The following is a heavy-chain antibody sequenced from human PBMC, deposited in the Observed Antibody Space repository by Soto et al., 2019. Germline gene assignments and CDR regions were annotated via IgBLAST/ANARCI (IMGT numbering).Heavy chain of an antibody. CDR3: ARARGGEDHYYYYYGMDV. V-gene: IGHV3-33*01. D-gene: IGHD2-21*01. CDR1: GLTFSSYG. J-gene: IGHJ6*02. CDR2: IWYDGSNK. Sequence: GGSLRLSCAASGLTFSSYGMHWVRQAPGKGLEWVAVIWYDGSNKYYADSVKGRFTISRDNSKNTLYLQMNSLRAEDTAVYYCARARGGEDHYYYYYGMDVWGQGTTVTVSS.